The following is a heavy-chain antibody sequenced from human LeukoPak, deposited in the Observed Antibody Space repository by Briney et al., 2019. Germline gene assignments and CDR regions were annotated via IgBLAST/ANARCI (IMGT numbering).Heavy chain of an antibody. CDR1: GGSISSYY. CDR2: IYYSGST. D-gene: IGHD3-22*01. V-gene: IGHV4-59*08. J-gene: IGHJ5*02. CDR3: ARSDTYYYDSSGYYPNWFDP. Sequence: SETLSLTCTVSGGSISSYYWSWIRQPPGKGLEWIGYIYYSGSTNYNPSLKSRVTISVDTSKNQFSLKLSSVTAADTAVYYCARSDTYYYDSSGYYPNWFDPWGQGTLVTVSS.